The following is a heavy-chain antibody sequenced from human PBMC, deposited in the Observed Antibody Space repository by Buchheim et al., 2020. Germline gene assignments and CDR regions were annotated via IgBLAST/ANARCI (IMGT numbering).Heavy chain of an antibody. V-gene: IGHV4-39*01. Sequence: QLQLQESGPGLVKPSETLSLTCFVSGDSIGSRSYYWGWVRQSPGKGLEWIAIAYYTGTTFYNPSLKSRVTISIETSKSQFSLKMNSVTAADTAVYYCASGTILWFRTIDFWGQGAL. CDR1: GDSIGSRSYY. D-gene: IGHD3-10*01. J-gene: IGHJ4*02. CDR2: AYYTGTT. CDR3: ASGTILWFRTIDF.